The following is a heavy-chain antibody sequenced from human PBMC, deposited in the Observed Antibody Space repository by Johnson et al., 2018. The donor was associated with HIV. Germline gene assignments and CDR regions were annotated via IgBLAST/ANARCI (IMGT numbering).Heavy chain of an antibody. CDR1: GFTFSSYA. V-gene: IGHV3-64*01. CDR2: ISSNGGST. CDR3: AKEESAAAGTYAFDI. D-gene: IGHD6-13*01. Sequence: MLLVESGGGLVQPGGSLRLSCAASGFTFSSYAMHWVRQVPGKGLEYVSAISSNGGSTYYATSVKGRFTISRDNSKNTLYLQMNSLRAEDTAVYYCAKEESAAAGTYAFDIWGQGTMVTVSS. J-gene: IGHJ3*02.